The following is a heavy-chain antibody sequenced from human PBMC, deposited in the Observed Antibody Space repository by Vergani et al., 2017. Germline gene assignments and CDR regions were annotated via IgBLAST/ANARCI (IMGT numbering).Heavy chain of an antibody. D-gene: IGHD3-22*01. J-gene: IGHJ3*02. V-gene: IGHV4-4*03. CDR2: IFHSGST. Sequence: VQLQESGPGLVKPPGTLSLTCAVSGDSISSSNWWTWVRQPPGKGLEWIGEIFHSGSTHYNPSLKSRVTISVDKSKNQFSLKLSSVTAADTAVYYCASVRITMTAEAFDIWGQGTMVTVSS. CDR1: GDSISSSNW. CDR3: ASVRITMTAEAFDI.